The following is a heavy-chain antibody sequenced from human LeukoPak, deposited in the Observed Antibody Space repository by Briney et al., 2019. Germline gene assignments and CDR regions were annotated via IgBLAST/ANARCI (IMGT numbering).Heavy chain of an antibody. J-gene: IGHJ4*02. Sequence: ASVKVSCKASVYTFTGYYMHWVRQAPGQGLEWMGWINPNSGGTNYAQKFQGRITMTRNTSISTAYMELSRLRSDDTAVYCCARDIYYYDSSGKGSDYWGQGTLVTVSS. D-gene: IGHD3-22*01. V-gene: IGHV1-2*02. CDR2: INPNSGGT. CDR3: ARDIYYYDSSGKGSDY. CDR1: VYTFTGYY.